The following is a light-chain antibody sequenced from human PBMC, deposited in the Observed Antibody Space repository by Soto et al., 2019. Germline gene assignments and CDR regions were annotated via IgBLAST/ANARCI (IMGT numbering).Light chain of an antibody. CDR3: QQYGSSLTWT. CDR1: QTVSSN. V-gene: IGKV3-15*01. CDR2: ATS. J-gene: IGKJ1*01. Sequence: RVMTQSPATLSASPGEKIALSCRASQTVSSNLAWYQHKPGRAPRLLIYATSTRATDVSARFSGSGDGTEFTLTISRLEPEDFAVYYCQQYGSSLTWTFGQGTKVDIK.